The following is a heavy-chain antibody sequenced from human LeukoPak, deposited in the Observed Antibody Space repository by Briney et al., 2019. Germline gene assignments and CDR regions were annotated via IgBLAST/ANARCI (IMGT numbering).Heavy chain of an antibody. Sequence: PGGSLRLSCAASGFIFSSYEMNWVRQAPGEGLEWVSATSGSGDGTFYADSVKGRFTISRDNSKNTLYLQMNSLRAEDTAIYYCAKLRDFFDSSGQFDYWGQGTLVTVSS. V-gene: IGHV3-23*01. D-gene: IGHD3-22*01. CDR3: AKLRDFFDSSGQFDY. CDR2: TSGSGDGT. CDR1: GFIFSSYE. J-gene: IGHJ4*02.